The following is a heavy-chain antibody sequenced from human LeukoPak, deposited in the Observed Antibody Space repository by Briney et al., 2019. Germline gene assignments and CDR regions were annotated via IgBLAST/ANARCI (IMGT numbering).Heavy chain of an antibody. V-gene: IGHV4-59*01. D-gene: IGHD1-14*01. Sequence: SETLSLTCTVSGGSINNYYWSWIRQPPGKPLEWLGSIYYSGTTNYNPSLKSRVSMSIDTSKTQFSLKLSSVTAADTAVYYCAKDSPEPTWGQGPLVTVSS. CDR2: IYYSGTT. J-gene: IGHJ5*02. CDR3: AKDSPEPT. CDR1: GGSINNYY.